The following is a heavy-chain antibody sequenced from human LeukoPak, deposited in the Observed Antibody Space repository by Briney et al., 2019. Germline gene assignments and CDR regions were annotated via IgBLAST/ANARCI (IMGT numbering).Heavy chain of an antibody. Sequence: PGGSLRLSCAASGFTFSSYAMSWVRQAPGKGLEWVSAISGSGGSTYYADSVKGRFTISRDNSKNTLYLQMNSLRAEDTAVYYRAKGGSSRFYFDYWGQGTLVTVSS. J-gene: IGHJ4*02. V-gene: IGHV3-23*01. D-gene: IGHD1-26*01. CDR3: AKGGSSRFYFDY. CDR1: GFTFSSYA. CDR2: ISGSGGST.